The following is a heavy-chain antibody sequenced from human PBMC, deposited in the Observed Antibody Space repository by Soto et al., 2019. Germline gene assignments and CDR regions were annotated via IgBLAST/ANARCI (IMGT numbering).Heavy chain of an antibody. Sequence: VGSLRLSCEFSVFSFRSFCMHWVRQSPGKGLEWVTVISHEGSYKHYADSVKGRFTISRDDSKNTLYLEMSSLRAEDTAVYYCAKAGGYGERNADDYYYYAMDLWGEGTMV. D-gene: IGHD1-26*01. CDR1: VFSFRSFC. J-gene: IGHJ6*02. V-gene: IGHV3-30*18. CDR2: ISHEGSYK. CDR3: AKAGGYGERNADDYYYYAMDL.